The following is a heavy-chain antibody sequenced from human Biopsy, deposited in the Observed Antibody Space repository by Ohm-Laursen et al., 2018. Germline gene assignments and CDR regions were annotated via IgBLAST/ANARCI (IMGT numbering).Heavy chain of an antibody. CDR1: GGPMTGYG. J-gene: IGHJ3*02. CDR2: IYYSGGT. V-gene: IGHV4-59*01. Sequence: TLSLTCRVSGGPMTGYGWSWIRLAPGKGLVWIGYIYYSGGTKYNPSLPSRVTFSVDMSKSQFPLKLYTVTDADTAVYYCARVEAGTYDALDIWGQGTLVAVSA. D-gene: IGHD1-26*01. CDR3: ARVEAGTYDALDI.